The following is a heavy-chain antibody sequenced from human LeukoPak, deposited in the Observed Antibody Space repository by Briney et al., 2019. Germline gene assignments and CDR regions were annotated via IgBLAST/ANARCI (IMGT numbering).Heavy chain of an antibody. V-gene: IGHV4-4*02. CDR2: IYRSGSA. J-gene: IGHJ4*02. CDR3: ARGGYWRFDY. CDR1: GGSISSSNW. Sequence: PSGTLSLTCAVSGGSISSSNWWSWVRRPPGKGLEWIGEIYRSGSASYNPSLKSRVTMSVDTSKNQFSLDLNSVTAADTAMYYCARGGYWRFDYWGQGSLVTVSS. D-gene: IGHD1-1*01.